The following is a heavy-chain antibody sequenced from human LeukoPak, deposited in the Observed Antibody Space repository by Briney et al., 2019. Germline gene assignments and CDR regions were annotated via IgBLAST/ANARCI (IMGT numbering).Heavy chain of an antibody. D-gene: IGHD6-19*01. V-gene: IGHV1-46*01. J-gene: IGHJ4*02. Sequence: ASVKVSCKASGYTFTSYYMHWVRQAPGQGLEWMGLINLIGGSTMYAETFQGRVTMTRDTSASTVYMELSSLRSEDTAVYYCAREYDIAVAGTGFDYWGQGTLVTVSS. CDR3: AREYDIAVAGTGFDY. CDR1: GYTFTSYY. CDR2: INLIGGST.